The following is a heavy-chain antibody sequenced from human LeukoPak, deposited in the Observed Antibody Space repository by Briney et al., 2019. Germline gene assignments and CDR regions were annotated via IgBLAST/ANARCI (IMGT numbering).Heavy chain of an antibody. CDR3: ARSATGRIYFFDF. CDR2: MSYSGST. J-gene: IGHJ4*02. Sequence: SETLSLTCTVSGGSISSFSWSWIRQPPGKGLEWIGYMSYSGSTNYNPSLKRRVTISVDTSKNQFSLKLSSVTAADTAVYYCARSATGRIYFFDFWGQGNLVTVSS. D-gene: IGHD6-13*01. V-gene: IGHV4-59*01. CDR1: GGSISSFS.